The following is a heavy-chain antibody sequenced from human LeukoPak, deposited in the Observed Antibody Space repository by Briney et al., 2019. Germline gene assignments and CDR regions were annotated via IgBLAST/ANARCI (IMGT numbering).Heavy chain of an antibody. V-gene: IGHV3-30*19. CDR2: ISYDGSNK. J-gene: IGHJ4*02. CDR1: GFTFSSYG. Sequence: GGSLRLSCAASGFTFSSYGMHWVRQAPGKGLEWVAVISYDGSNKYYADSVKGRFTISRDNSKNTLYLQMNSLRAEDTAVYYCARGPGLVVPADSFDYWGQGTLVTVSS. CDR3: ARGPGLVVPADSFDY. D-gene: IGHD2-2*01.